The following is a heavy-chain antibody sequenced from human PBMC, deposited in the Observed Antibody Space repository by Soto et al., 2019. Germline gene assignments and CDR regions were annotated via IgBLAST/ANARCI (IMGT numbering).Heavy chain of an antibody. CDR3: ARRGYCSGGSCHSAAFDI. V-gene: IGHV5-51*01. CDR2: IYPGDSDA. J-gene: IGHJ3*02. Sequence: GESLKIFCRGSGYSFTSYWIGWVRQMPGKGLEWMGIIYPGDSDARYSPSFQGQVTISADKSITTAYLQWSSLKASDTAMYYCARRGYCSGGSCHSAAFDIWGQGTMVTVSS. D-gene: IGHD2-15*01. CDR1: GYSFTSYW.